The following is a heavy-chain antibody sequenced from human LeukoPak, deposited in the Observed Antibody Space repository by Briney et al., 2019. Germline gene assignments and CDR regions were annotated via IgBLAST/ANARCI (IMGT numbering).Heavy chain of an antibody. CDR3: ARTIFGVVIPAYFDY. Sequence: KPGGSLRLSCVASGFTFRDYYMSWIRRAPGKGLEWVSSISSSSSYIYYADSVKGLFTISRDNAKNSLYLQMNSLRAEDTAVYYCARTIFGVVIPAYFDYWGQGTLVTVSS. CDR2: ISSSSSYI. CDR1: GFTFRDYY. D-gene: IGHD3-3*01. V-gene: IGHV3-11*06. J-gene: IGHJ4*02.